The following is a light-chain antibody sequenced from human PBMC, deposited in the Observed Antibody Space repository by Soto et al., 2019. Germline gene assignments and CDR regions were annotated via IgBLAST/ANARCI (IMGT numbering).Light chain of an antibody. CDR2: DAS. CDR3: QQYGSSPWT. J-gene: IGKJ1*01. V-gene: IGKV3-15*01. CDR1: QSVSNN. Sequence: EIVMTQSPATLSVSPGEKATLSCRASQSVSNNLAWFQQKPGQVPRLLIYDASTRATGIPARFSGSGSGTEFTLTISSLEPEDFAVYYCQQYGSSPWTFGQGTKVDIK.